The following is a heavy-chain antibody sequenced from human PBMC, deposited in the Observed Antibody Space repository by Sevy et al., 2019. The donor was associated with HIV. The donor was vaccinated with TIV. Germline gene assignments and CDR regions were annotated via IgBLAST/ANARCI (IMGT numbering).Heavy chain of an antibody. D-gene: IGHD4-4*01. Sequence: GGSLRLSCAASGFTVSSNYMSWVRQAPGKGLEWVSVIYSGGSTYYADSVKGRFTISRDNSKNKLYLQMNSLRAEDTAVYYCASAGNDYSNSAAIGPFDYWGQGTLVTVSS. CDR1: GFTVSSNY. V-gene: IGHV3-53*01. J-gene: IGHJ4*02. CDR2: IYSGGST. CDR3: ASAGNDYSNSAAIGPFDY.